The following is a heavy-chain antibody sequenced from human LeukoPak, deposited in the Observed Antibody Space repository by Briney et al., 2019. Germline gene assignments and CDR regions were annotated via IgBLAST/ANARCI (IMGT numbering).Heavy chain of an antibody. D-gene: IGHD5-24*01. V-gene: IGHV3-30-3*01. CDR1: GFTFSSYA. J-gene: IGHJ3*02. CDR2: ISYDGSNK. CDR3: ARAIVEMATTEAFDI. Sequence: GGSLRLSCAASGFTFSSYAMHWVRQAPGKGLEWVAVISYDGSNKYYADSVKGRFTISRDNSKNTLYLQMNSLRAEDTAVYYCARAIVEMATTEAFDIWGQGTMVTVSS.